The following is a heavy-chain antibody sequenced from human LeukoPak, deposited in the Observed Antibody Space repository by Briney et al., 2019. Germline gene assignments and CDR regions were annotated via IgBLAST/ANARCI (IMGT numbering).Heavy chain of an antibody. Sequence: GGSLRLSCAASGFTFSSYWMSWVRQAPGEGMEWVANIKQDGSEKYYVDSVKGRFTISRDNSKNTLYLQMNSLRAEDTAVYYCASSLEMDTTMVTSGFDYWGQGTLVTVSS. V-gene: IGHV3-7*01. CDR3: ASSLEMDTTMVTSGFDY. D-gene: IGHD5-18*01. CDR2: IKQDGSEK. CDR1: GFTFSSYW. J-gene: IGHJ4*02.